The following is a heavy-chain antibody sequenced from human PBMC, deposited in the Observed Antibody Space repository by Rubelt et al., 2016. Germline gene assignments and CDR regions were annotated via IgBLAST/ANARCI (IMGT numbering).Heavy chain of an antibody. J-gene: IGHJ4*02. CDR2: INAGNGNT. Sequence: QVQLVQSGAEVKKPGASVKVSCKASGYTFTSYAMHWVRQAPGQRLEWMGWINAGNGNTKYSQKFQGRVTINRDTSARTASMELSSTRSEDTAVYYCAAGVDYYFDYWGQGTLVTVSS. D-gene: IGHD2-8*01. V-gene: IGHV1-3*01. CDR1: GYTFTSYA. CDR3: AAGVDYYFDY.